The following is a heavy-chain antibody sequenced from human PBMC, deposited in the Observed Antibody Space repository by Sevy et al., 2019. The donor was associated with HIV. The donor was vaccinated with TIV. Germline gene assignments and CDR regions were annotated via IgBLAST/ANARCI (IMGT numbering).Heavy chain of an antibody. CDR2: IKQDGSGK. J-gene: IGHJ3*02. CDR1: GFTFSTYW. CDR3: ATDLFSSSSADVFDI. Sequence: GGSLRLSCAASGFTFSTYWMNWVRQAPGKGREWVANIKQDGSGKKYVDSGKGRFTISRDNARNSLFLELNSLKVEDTAVYYCATDLFSSSSADVFDIWGQGTMVTVSS. V-gene: IGHV3-7*01. D-gene: IGHD6-6*01.